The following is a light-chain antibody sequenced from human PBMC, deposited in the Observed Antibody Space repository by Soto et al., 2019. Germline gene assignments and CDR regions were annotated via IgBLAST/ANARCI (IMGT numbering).Light chain of an antibody. CDR1: QGISSY. Sequence: IQLNQSPSAVSATVGDRVTITCRASQGISSYLAWYQQKPGKAPKLLIYAASTLQSGVPSRFSGSGSGTDFTLTISCLQSEDFATYYCQQYYSYPRTFAQRTKVDI. CDR3: QQYYSYPRT. V-gene: IGKV1-9*01. CDR2: AAS. J-gene: IGKJ1*01.